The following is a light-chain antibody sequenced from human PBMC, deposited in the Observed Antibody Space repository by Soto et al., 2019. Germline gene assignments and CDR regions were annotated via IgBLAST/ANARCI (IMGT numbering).Light chain of an antibody. CDR2: DNT. J-gene: IGLJ2*01. CDR3: QSYDTSLCGSKV. V-gene: IGLV1-40*01. CDR1: SSNIGAGYL. Sequence: QSVLTQPPSVSGAPGQRVTISCSGSSSNIGAGYLVHWYQQVPGTAPKLLIYDNTNRPSGVPDRFSGSKSGTSASLAITGLQAEDEADYFCQSYDTSLCGSKVFGGGTKLTVL.